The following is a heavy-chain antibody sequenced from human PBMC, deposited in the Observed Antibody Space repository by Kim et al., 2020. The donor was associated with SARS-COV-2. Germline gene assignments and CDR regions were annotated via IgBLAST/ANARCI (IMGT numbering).Heavy chain of an antibody. CDR2: IGTAGDT. D-gene: IGHD3-10*01. V-gene: IGHV3-13*04. J-gene: IGHJ6*02. CDR3: ARGGDYYGSGTPSGPLLDYYGMDV. Sequence: GGSLRLSCAASGFTFSSYDMHWVRQATGKGLEWVSAIGTAGDTYYPGSVKGRFTISRENAKNSLYLQMNSLRAGDTAVYYCARGGDYYGSGTPSGPLLDYYGMDVWGQGTTVTVSS. CDR1: GFTFSSYD.